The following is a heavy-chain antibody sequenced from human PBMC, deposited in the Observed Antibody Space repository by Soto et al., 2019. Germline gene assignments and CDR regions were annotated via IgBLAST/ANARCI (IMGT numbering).Heavy chain of an antibody. V-gene: IGHV1-18*01. J-gene: IGHJ6*02. D-gene: IGHD2-2*01. CDR2: ISGYNGNT. CDR3: AREGLVLVPTTVNSDYYYYAMDV. Sequence: GASVKVSCKASGYAFTNYGFSWVRQAPGQGLEWMGWISGYNGNTKYAEKFQGRVTMTTDTSTSTAHMELRSLRSDDTAVYYCAREGLVLVPTTVNSDYYYYAMDVWGQGTTVTVSS. CDR1: GYAFTNYG.